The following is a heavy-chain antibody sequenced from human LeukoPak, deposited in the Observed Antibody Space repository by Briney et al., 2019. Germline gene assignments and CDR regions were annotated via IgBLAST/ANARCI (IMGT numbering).Heavy chain of an antibody. V-gene: IGHV3-48*03. CDR3: SKLAVASADS. J-gene: IGHJ4*02. CDR1: GFSFSDYE. CDR2: ISPNGGTK. D-gene: IGHD6-19*01. Sequence: PGGSLRLSCAASGFSFSDYEMNWVRQSPAKGLEWVSSISPNGGTKYYAGSVKGRFTIPRDNAKNSLYLQMNSLRAEDTGVYFCSKLAVASADSWGQGTLVTVSS.